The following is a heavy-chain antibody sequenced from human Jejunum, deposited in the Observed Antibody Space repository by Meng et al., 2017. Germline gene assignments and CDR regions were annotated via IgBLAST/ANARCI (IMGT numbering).Heavy chain of an antibody. D-gene: IGHD2-2*01. CDR1: GFTFSDYQ. J-gene: IGHJ4*02. Sequence: VQLVGSGGGLVKPGGSLRLSCAASGFTFSDYQMSWIRQAPGKRLEWVSCIAPSGSTIYYADSVGGRFTFSRDNAKNSLYLQMNSLRVEDTAVYYCARGCTRPDYWGQGTLVTVSS. CDR2: IAPSGSTI. V-gene: IGHV3-11*01. CDR3: ARGCTRPDY.